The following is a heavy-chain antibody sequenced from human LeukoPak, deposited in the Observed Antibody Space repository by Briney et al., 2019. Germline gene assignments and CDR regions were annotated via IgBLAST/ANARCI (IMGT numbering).Heavy chain of an antibody. CDR2: MNPNSGNT. D-gene: IGHD1-26*01. J-gene: IGHJ6*03. CDR1: GYTFTSYD. V-gene: IGHV1-8*01. Sequence: ASVKVSCTASGYTFTSYDINWVRQAPGQGLEWMGWMNPNSGNTGYAQKFQGRVTMTRNTSISTAYMELSSLRSEDTAVYYCARLIGWEHLDYYYYMDVWGKGTTVTVSS. CDR3: ARLIGWEHLDYYYYMDV.